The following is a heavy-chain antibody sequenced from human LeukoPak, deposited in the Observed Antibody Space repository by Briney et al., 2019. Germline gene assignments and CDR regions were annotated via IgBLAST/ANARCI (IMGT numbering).Heavy chain of an antibody. CDR3: AKDQNTQGSYYRTYYYMDV. D-gene: IGHD3-10*01. CDR2: ISYDGSNK. Sequence: GSLRLSCAASGFTFSSYAMHWVRQAPGKGLEWVAVISYDGSNKYYADSVKGRFTISRDNSKNTLYLQMNSLRAEDTAVYYCAKDQNTQGSYYRTYYYMDVWGKGTTVTVSS. CDR1: GFTFSSYA. V-gene: IGHV3-30-3*01. J-gene: IGHJ6*03.